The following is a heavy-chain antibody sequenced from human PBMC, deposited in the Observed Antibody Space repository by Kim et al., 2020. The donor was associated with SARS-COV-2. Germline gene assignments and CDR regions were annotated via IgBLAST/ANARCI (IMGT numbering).Heavy chain of an antibody. V-gene: IGHV3-30*04. CDR1: GFTFSSYA. J-gene: IGHJ3*02. D-gene: IGHD3-22*01. Sequence: GGSLRLSCAASGFTFSSYAMHWVRQAPGKGLEWVAVISYDGSNKYYADSVKGRFTISRDNSKNTLYLQMNSLRAEDTAVYYCAREGDSSGYYEVDDDAFDIWGQGTMVTVSS. CDR3: AREGDSSGYYEVDDDAFDI. CDR2: ISYDGSNK.